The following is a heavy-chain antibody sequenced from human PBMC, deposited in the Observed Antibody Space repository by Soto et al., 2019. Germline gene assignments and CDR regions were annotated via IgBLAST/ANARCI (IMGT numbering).Heavy chain of an antibody. CDR3: ARHGSDSGWFSFDP. D-gene: IGHD6-19*01. CDR1: GGSVRSGNHF. J-gene: IGHJ5*02. Sequence: SETLSLTCSVSGGSVRSGNHFWNWIRQPPGRGLEWLGYVSYSGSTDYHPSLKSRVSISIDTSKNQFSLKMISVTAADTAVYYCARHGSDSGWFSFDPWGQGALVTVS. CDR2: VSYSGST. V-gene: IGHV4-61*01.